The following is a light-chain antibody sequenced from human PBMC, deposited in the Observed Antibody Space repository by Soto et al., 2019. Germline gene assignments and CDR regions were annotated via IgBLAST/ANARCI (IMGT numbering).Light chain of an antibody. Sequence: DIQMTQSPSSVSASVGDRVTITCRASQGISSWLAWYQQKLGRAPRLLIYDASSLESGVPSRFSGSGYGTEFTLTISSLQPDDFATYYCQQYNTYSSLTFGGGTKVDIK. V-gene: IGKV1-5*01. J-gene: IGKJ4*01. CDR1: QGISSW. CDR3: QQYNTYSSLT. CDR2: DAS.